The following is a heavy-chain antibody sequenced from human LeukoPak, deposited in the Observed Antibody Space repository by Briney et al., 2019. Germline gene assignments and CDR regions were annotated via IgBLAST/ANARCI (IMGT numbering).Heavy chain of an antibody. Sequence: GGSLRLSCAASGFTFSSYWMSWVRQAPGKGLEWVPNIKYDGSGKYYVDSVKGRFTISRDNAKNSLFLQMNSLRAEDTAVYYCARDKIVGATNLDSWGQGTLVTVSS. D-gene: IGHD1-26*01. CDR3: ARDKIVGATNLDS. CDR2: IKYDGSGK. J-gene: IGHJ4*02. CDR1: GFTFSSYW. V-gene: IGHV3-7*04.